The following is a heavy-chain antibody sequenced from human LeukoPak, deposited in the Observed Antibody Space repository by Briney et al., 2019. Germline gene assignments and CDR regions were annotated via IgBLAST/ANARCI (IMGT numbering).Heavy chain of an antibody. CDR3: ARDGIAAAAEYYHYGMDV. V-gene: IGHV1-18*01. D-gene: IGHD6-13*01. J-gene: IGHJ6*02. Sequence: ASVKVSCKASGYTFTSYGISWVRQAPGQGLEWMGWISAYNGNTNYAQKLQGRVTMTTDTSTSTAYMELRSLRSDDTAVYYCARDGIAAAAEYYHYGMDVWGQGTTVTVSS. CDR1: GYTFTSYG. CDR2: ISAYNGNT.